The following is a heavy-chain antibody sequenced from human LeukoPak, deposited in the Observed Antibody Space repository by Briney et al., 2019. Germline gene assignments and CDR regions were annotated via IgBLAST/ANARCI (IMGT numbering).Heavy chain of an antibody. J-gene: IGHJ6*02. CDR2: IYTSGST. V-gene: IGHV4-4*07. Sequence: ASETLSLTCTVSGGSISSYYWSWIRQPAGKGLEWIGRIYTSGSTNYNPSLKSRVTISVDTSKNQFSLKLSSVTAADTAVYYCARVFSRTTELGISSFVLYYYYGMDVWGQGTTVTVSS. CDR1: GGSISSYY. D-gene: IGHD7-27*01. CDR3: ARVFSRTTELGISSFVLYYYYGMDV.